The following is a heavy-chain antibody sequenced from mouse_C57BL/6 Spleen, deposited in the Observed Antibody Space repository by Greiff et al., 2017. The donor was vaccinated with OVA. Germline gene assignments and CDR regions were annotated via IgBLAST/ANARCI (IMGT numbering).Heavy chain of an antibody. CDR3: ARRCYDAWFAY. Sequence: EVQVVESEGGLVQPGSSMKLSCTASGFTFSDYYMAWVRQVPEKGLEWVANINYDGSSTYYLDSLKSRFIISRDNAKNILYLQMCSLKSEDTATYYCARRCYDAWFAYWGQGTLVTVSA. D-gene: IGHD2-12*01. V-gene: IGHV5-16*01. CDR1: GFTFSDYY. J-gene: IGHJ3*01. CDR2: INYDGSST.